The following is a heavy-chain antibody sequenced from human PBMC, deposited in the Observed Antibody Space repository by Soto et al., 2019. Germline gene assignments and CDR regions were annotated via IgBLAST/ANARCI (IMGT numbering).Heavy chain of an antibody. D-gene: IGHD3-10*01. CDR2: IIPLFGTT. CDR3: EIDVGSGDLSVV. CDR1: GGTCSNYV. Sequence: QVQLVQSGTEVKKPGSSAKVSCKASGGTCSNYVISWVRQAPGQGLEWMGGIIPLFGTTDYAKKFQGRIAITADESTTTVYMDLSSLRFEDTDVYFCEIDVGSGDLSVVWDQGTTVIVSS. J-gene: IGHJ6*02. V-gene: IGHV1-69*01.